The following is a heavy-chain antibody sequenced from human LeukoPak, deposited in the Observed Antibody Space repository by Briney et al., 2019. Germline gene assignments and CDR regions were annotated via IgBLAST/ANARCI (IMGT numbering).Heavy chain of an antibody. CDR1: GFTISSNY. CDR3: ARARPEVWSPDF. V-gene: IGHV3-66*01. J-gene: IGHJ4*02. CDR2: IYSGGST. D-gene: IGHD2-8*02. Sequence: GGSLRLSCAASGFTISSNYLNWVRQAPGKGLEWVSVIYSGGSTYYADSVKGRFTISRDNSKNTLFLQMNSLRAEDTAVYYCARARPEVWSPDFWGQGTLVTVSS.